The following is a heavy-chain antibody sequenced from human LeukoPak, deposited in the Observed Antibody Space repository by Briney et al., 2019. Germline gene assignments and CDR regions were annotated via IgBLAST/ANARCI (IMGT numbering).Heavy chain of an antibody. Sequence: SVSVSCKASGGTFSSYAISWVRQAPGQGLEWMGGIIPIFGTANYAQKFQGRVTITTDESTSTAYMELSSLRSEDTAVYYCASVPSGYCRGGSCYYDYWGQGTLVTVSS. D-gene: IGHD2-15*01. CDR3: ASVPSGYCRGGSCYYDY. CDR2: IIPIFGTA. V-gene: IGHV1-69*05. CDR1: GGTFSSYA. J-gene: IGHJ4*02.